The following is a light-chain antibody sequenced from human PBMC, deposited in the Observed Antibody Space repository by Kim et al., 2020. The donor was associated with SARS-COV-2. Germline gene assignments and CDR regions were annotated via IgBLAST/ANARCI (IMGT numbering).Light chain of an antibody. Sequence: GQSLTISCTGTSSDVGGYNLVSWYQQRPGRGPQLIIYEVSKRPSGVSYRFSGSKSGNTASLTISGLQSEEDTYYYCCSYAGSGTFVFGGGTQLTVL. V-gene: IGLV2-23*02. CDR1: SSDVGGYNL. CDR2: EVS. CDR3: CSYAGSGTFV. J-gene: IGLJ2*01.